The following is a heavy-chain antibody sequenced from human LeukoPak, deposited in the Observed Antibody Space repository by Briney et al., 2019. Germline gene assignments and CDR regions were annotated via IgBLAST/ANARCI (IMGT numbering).Heavy chain of an antibody. Sequence: ASVKVSCKASGYTFSSYYIHWVRQAPGQGLEWMGRSNPSGGSTSYAQKFQVRVTITADKSTSTAYMELSSLRSEDTAVYYCARVVGLTGYSSTWYSGYYYYMDVWGKGTTVTVSS. V-gene: IGHV1-46*01. D-gene: IGHD6-13*01. CDR2: SNPSGGST. CDR3: ARVVGLTGYSSTWYSGYYYYMDV. CDR1: GYTFSSYY. J-gene: IGHJ6*03.